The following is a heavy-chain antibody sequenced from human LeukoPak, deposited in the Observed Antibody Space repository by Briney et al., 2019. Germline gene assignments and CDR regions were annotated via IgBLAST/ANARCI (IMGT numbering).Heavy chain of an antibody. CDR2: IIPIFGTA. Sequence: SVKVSCKASGGTFSSYAISWVRQAPGQGLEWMGGIIPIFGTANYAQKFQGRVTITADESTSTAYMELSSLRSEDTAVYYCARGSRDGYNLGVDYWGQGSLVTVSS. CDR1: GGTFSSYA. CDR3: ARGSRDGYNLGVDY. V-gene: IGHV1-69*13. J-gene: IGHJ4*02. D-gene: IGHD5-24*01.